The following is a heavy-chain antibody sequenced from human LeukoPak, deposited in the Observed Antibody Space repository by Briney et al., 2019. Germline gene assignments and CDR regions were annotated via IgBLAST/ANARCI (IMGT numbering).Heavy chain of an antibody. CDR2: MSSDGSAT. CDR1: GFSFSNYW. V-gene: IGHV3-74*01. CDR3: AKGPNYFDS. J-gene: IGHJ4*02. Sequence: GGSLRLSCAASGFSFSNYWMHWVRQAPGKGLVCVTRMSSDGSATYYADSVQGRFTISRDNAKNTLYLQMNSLTTEDTAMYFCAKGPNYFDSWGQGTLVTVSS.